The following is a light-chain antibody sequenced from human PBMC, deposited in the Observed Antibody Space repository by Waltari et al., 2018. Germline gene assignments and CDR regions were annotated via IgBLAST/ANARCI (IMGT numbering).Light chain of an antibody. J-gene: IGLJ1*01. CDR3: SAYTRSGTYV. V-gene: IGLV2-14*03. CDR1: SSDVGGYKS. Sequence: QSALTQAASVSGSPGQSITISCTGTSSDVGGYKSVSWYQQPPGKAPQVLIYDVTSRPSGVSNRFAGSKSGNTASLTISGLQAEDEADYYCSAYTRSGTYVFGTGTKVTVL. CDR2: DVT.